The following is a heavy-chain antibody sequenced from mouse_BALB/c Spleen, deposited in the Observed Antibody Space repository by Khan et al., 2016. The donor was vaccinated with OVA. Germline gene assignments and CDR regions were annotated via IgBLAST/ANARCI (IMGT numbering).Heavy chain of an antibody. CDR3: ARGGYGGFAY. D-gene: IGHD2-14*01. CDR2: IFPGDGST. CDR1: GYTFTSYD. Sequence: QVQLQQSGAELVKPGASVKLSCKASGYTFTSYDINWVRQRPEQGLEWIGWIFPGDGSTKYTAKFKDKAPLTTDKSSSTAYMQLSSLTSEDSAGCMWARGGYGGFAYWGQGTLVTVSA. V-gene: IGHV1-85*01. J-gene: IGHJ3*01.